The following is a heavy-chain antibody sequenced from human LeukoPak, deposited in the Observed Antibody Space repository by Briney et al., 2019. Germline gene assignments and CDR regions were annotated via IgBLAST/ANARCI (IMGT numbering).Heavy chain of an antibody. CDR3: ARGNYDFWSGLQPFDY. V-gene: IGHV1-18*01. J-gene: IGHJ4*02. CDR1: GYTFTSYG. Sequence: ASVKVSCKASGYTFTSYGISWVRQAPGLGLEWMGWISAYNGNTNYAQKLQGRVTMTTDTSTSTAYMELRSLRSDDTAVYYCARGNYDFWSGLQPFDYWGQGTLVTVSS. D-gene: IGHD3-3*01. CDR2: ISAYNGNT.